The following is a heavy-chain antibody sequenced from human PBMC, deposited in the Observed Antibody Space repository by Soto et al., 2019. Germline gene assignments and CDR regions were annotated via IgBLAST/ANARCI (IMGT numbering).Heavy chain of an antibody. CDR1: GFTFSTYG. CDR2: ISYDGSDT. V-gene: IGHV3-30*18. D-gene: IGHD2-2*01. CDR3: GKDLGVVPPAIKDYYCGRDV. J-gene: IGHJ6*02. Sequence: QVQLVESGGGVVQPGRSLRLSCAASGFTFSTYGMHWVRQASGKGLEWVAGISYDGSDTYYGDSVKGRLTISRDNSKNTLYLQMNSLRAEYTGVYDCGKDLGVVPPAIKDYYCGRDVWGQWTTVTVSS.